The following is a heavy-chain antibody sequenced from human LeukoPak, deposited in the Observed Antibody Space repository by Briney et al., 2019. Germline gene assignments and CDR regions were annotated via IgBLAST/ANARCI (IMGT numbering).Heavy chain of an antibody. D-gene: IGHD1-26*01. V-gene: IGHV1-2*02. CDR3: AREGWDRTDTAELDH. CDR1: GYTFTGYY. Sequence: ASVKVSCKASGYTFTGYYMHWVRQAPGQGLEWMGWISPNSGGTNYAKKFQGRGTMTRDTAIRTAYMELSRLRSDDTAVYYCAREGWDRTDTAELDHWGQGTLVTVSS. CDR2: ISPNSGGT. J-gene: IGHJ4*02.